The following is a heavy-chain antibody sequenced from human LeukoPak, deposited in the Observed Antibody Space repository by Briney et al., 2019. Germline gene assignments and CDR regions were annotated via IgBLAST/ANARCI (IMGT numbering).Heavy chain of an antibody. Sequence: GGSLRLSCAASGFTFSSYGMHWVRQAPGKGLEWVAVISYDGSNKYYADSVKGRFTISRDNSKNTLYLQMNSLRAEDTAVYYCAKGTIFRLPPGYYFDYWAREPWSPSPQ. CDR1: GFTFSSYG. V-gene: IGHV3-30*18. D-gene: IGHD2-21*01. CDR3: AKGTIFRLPPGYYFDY. CDR2: ISYDGSNK. J-gene: IGHJ4*02.